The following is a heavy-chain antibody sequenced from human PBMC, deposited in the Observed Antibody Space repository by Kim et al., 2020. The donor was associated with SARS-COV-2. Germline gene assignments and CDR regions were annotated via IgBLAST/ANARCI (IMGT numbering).Heavy chain of an antibody. CDR3: ARVGGVVPAAIFFGDFDY. CDR2: ISYDGSNK. J-gene: IGHJ4*02. D-gene: IGHD2-2*02. CDR1: GFTFSSYA. V-gene: IGHV3-30-3*01. Sequence: GGSLRLSCAASGFTFSSYAMHWVRQAPGKGLEWVAVISYDGSNKYYADSVKGRFTISRDNSKNTLYLQMNSLRAEDTAVYYCARVGGVVPAAIFFGDFDYWGQGTLVTVSS.